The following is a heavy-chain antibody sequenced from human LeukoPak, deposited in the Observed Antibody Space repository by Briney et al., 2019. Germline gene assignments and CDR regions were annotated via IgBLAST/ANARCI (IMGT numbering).Heavy chain of an antibody. CDR1: GFTFSTYG. D-gene: IGHD2-21*02. V-gene: IGHV3-33*01. CDR3: VRDHCGGDCYTTPLGFDD. J-gene: IGHJ4*02. CDR2: IYYDGSTA. Sequence: GGSLRLSCAASGFTFSTYGMHWVRQAPGRGLEWVAVIYYDGSTAFYADSVTGRFTISRDNSNNAVFLQMTSLRAEDTALYYCVRDHCGGDCYTTPLGFDDWGQGTLVTVSS.